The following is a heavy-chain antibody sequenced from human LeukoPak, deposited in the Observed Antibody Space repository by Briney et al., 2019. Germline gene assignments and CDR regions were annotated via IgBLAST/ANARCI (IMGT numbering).Heavy chain of an antibody. D-gene: IGHD1-26*01. CDR3: ATDQWEGDF. V-gene: IGHV3-15*01. CDR2: IKTILDGGRT. J-gene: IGHJ4*02. CDR1: GFTFSNAY. Sequence: GGSLRLSCVASGFTFSNAYMSWVRQAPGKGLEWVGRIKTILDGGRTDYAAPVKGRFTISRDDSKNTLYLQMKSLETEDTAIYYCATDQWEGDFWGQGTLVTVSS.